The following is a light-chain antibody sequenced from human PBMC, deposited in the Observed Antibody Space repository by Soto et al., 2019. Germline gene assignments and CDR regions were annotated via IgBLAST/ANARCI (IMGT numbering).Light chain of an antibody. V-gene: IGKV3-20*01. CDR3: QQYGSSPGT. J-gene: IGKJ1*01. CDR2: GAS. CDR1: QSVGSSY. Sequence: EIVLTQSPGTLSLSPGERATLSCRASQSVGSSYLACYQQKPGQAPRLLIYGASSRATGIPDRFSGSGCGTDFTLSISSLEAGDFEVYYCQQYGSSPGTFGQGTKVDIK.